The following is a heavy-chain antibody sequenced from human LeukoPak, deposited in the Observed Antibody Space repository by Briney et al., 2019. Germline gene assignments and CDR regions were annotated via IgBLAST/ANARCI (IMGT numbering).Heavy chain of an antibody. CDR1: GGSISSYY. D-gene: IGHD3-10*02. CDR2: IYTSGST. CDR3: ARVMFGELPSSYYYYYMDV. Sequence: SSENLSLTCTVSGGSISSYYWSWIRQPAGKGLEWIGRIYTSGSTNYNPSLKSRVTMSVDTSKNQFSLKLSSVTAADTAVYYCARVMFGELPSSYYYYYMDVWGKGTTVTVSS. V-gene: IGHV4-4*07. J-gene: IGHJ6*03.